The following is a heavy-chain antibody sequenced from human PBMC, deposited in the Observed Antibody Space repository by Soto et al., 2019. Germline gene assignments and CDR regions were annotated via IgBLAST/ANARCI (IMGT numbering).Heavy chain of an antibody. Sequence: SETLSLTCTVSGGSISSGGYYWSWIRQHPGKGLEWIGYIYYSGSTYYNPSLKSRVTISVDTSKNQFSLKLSSVTAADTAVYYCATMGITMVRGVIYQPWGQGTLVTVSS. J-gene: IGHJ5*02. D-gene: IGHD3-10*01. CDR3: ATMGITMVRGVIYQP. CDR1: GGSISSGGYY. CDR2: IYYSGST. V-gene: IGHV4-31*03.